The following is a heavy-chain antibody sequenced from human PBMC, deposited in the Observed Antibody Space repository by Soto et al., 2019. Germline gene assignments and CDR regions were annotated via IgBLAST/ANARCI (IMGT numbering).Heavy chain of an antibody. D-gene: IGHD6-13*01. Sequence: TLSLTFAVSGGSISSGGYYWSWIRHHPGKGLEWIGYIYYSGSTYYNPSLKSRVTISVDTSKNQFSLKLSSVTAADTAVYYCARVDQQLGEFFDYWGQGTLVTVSS. V-gene: IGHV4-31*11. J-gene: IGHJ4*02. CDR2: IYYSGST. CDR1: GGSISSGGYY. CDR3: ARVDQQLGEFFDY.